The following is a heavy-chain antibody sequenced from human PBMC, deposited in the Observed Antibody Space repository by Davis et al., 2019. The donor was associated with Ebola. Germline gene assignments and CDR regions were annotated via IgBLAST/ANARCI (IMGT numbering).Heavy chain of an antibody. Sequence: GESLKISCAASGFTFSSYWMHWVRQAPGKGLVWVSRINSDGSSTSYADSVKGRFTISRDNAKNTLYLQMNSLRAEDTAVYYCAREHWVVEPGYWGQGTLVTVSS. V-gene: IGHV3-74*01. CDR3: AREHWVVEPGY. J-gene: IGHJ4*02. D-gene: IGHD2-15*01. CDR2: INSDGSST. CDR1: GFTFSSYW.